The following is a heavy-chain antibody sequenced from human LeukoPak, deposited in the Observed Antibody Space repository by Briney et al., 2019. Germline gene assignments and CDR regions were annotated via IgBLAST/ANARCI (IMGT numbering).Heavy chain of an antibody. Sequence: VASVKVSCKASGYTFTTYYIHWVRQAPGQGLEWMGIINPTGDSTTYAQKFQGRVTMTRDTSTSTVFMELNSLRSEDTAVYYCALYSSTWYWGRGTLVTVSS. CDR2: INPTGDST. CDR3: ALYSSTWY. J-gene: IGHJ4*02. D-gene: IGHD6-13*01. V-gene: IGHV1-46*01. CDR1: GYTFTTYY.